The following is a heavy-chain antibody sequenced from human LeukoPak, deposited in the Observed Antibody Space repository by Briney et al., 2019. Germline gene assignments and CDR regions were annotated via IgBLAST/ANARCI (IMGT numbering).Heavy chain of an antibody. CDR3: ARDGGTAMGVIDY. CDR1: RFTFTAYY. J-gene: IGHJ4*02. V-gene: IGHV1-2*02. D-gene: IGHD5-18*01. CDR2: INPNGGVT. Sequence: ASVRVSCKASRFTFTAYYMHWVRQAPGQGLEWMGWINPNGGVTNYAQKFQGRVSMTRDMSISTVYMDLSRLRSDDTAVYYCARDGGTAMGVIDYWGQGTPVTVSS.